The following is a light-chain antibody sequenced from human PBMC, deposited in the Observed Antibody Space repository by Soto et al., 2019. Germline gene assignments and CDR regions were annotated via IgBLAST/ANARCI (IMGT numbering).Light chain of an antibody. CDR2: GAS. J-gene: IGKJ1*01. V-gene: IGKV3-20*01. CDR1: QSVSNNY. CDR3: RQYGRSGT. Sequence: EIVLTQSPSTLTLSPREGATLXXRASQSVSNNYLAWYQQKPGQAPXLPIYGASNRATGIPDRFSGSGSGADFTLTISRLEPEDFAVYYCRQYGRSGTFGQGTKVE.